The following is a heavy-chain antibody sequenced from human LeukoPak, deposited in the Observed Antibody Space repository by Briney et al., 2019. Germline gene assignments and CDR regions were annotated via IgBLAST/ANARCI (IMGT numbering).Heavy chain of an antibody. J-gene: IGHJ3*02. D-gene: IGHD1-1*01. V-gene: IGHV4-30-4*01. Sequence: LRLSCAASGFTFSDYYMSWIRQPPGKGLEWIGYIYYSGSTYYNPSLKSRVTISVDTSKNQFSLKLSSVTAADTAVYYCARVTTVLAFDIWGQGTMVTVSS. CDR3: ARVTTVLAFDI. CDR2: IYYSGST. CDR1: GFTFSDYY.